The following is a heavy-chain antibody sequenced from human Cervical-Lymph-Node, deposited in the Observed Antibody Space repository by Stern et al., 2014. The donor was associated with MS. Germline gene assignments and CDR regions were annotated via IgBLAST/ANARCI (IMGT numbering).Heavy chain of an antibody. V-gene: IGHV1-69*01. CDR3: ALSSETSDRGYSLGYDL. CDR1: GGTFSKFP. CDR2: IFPVFGTP. Sequence: QMQLVQSGAGVTQPGSSVKVSCKASGGTFSKFPSSWVRQAPGQGLEWMGGIFPVFGTPAYAQEFRGRVTIAADVSTSTVYMELSSLRSDDTAVYYCALSSETSDRGYSLGYDLWGQGTLVTVSS. D-gene: IGHD1-14*01. J-gene: IGHJ5*02.